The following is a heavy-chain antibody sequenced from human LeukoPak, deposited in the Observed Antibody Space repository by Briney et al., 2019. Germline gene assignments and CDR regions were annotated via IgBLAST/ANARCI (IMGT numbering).Heavy chain of an antibody. V-gene: IGHV3-7*05. D-gene: IGHD6-13*01. CDR1: GFTFSDYW. Sequence: GGSLTLSCAPSGFTFSDYWILWLRQAPGKGLEWVANIKQDGSEKYYVDSVKGRFTVSRDNAKNSLYLQMNSLRAEDTAVYYCARQLWAAGPDFGGRGTLVTVSS. CDR3: ARQLWAAGPDF. CDR2: IKQDGSEK. J-gene: IGHJ4*02.